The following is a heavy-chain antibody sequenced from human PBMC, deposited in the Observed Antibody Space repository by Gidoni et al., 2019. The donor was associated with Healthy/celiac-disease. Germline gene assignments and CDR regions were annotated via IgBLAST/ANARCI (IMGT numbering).Heavy chain of an antibody. Sequence: QVQLVESGGGVVQPGRSLRLSCAASGFTFSSYAMHWVRQAPGKGLEGVAVISYDGSNKYYADSVKGRFTISRDNSKNTLYLQMNSLRAEDTAVYYCAREGLYYDILTGDEQNWFDPWGQGTLVTVSS. V-gene: IGHV3-30-3*01. J-gene: IGHJ5*02. CDR2: ISYDGSNK. CDR1: GFTFSSYA. CDR3: AREGLYYDILTGDEQNWFDP. D-gene: IGHD3-9*01.